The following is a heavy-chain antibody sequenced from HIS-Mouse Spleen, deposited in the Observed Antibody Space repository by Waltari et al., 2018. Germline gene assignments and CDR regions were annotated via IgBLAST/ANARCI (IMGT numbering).Heavy chain of an antibody. D-gene: IGHD6-13*01. Sequence: QLQLQESGPGLVKPSETLSLTCTVSGGSISSSSYYWGWIRQPPGKGLEWIGSIYYSGGTYSHPSLQGRVTISVDTSKNQFSLKLSSVTAADTAVYYCAREIPYSSSWYDWYFDLWGRGTLVTVSS. CDR1: GGSISSSSYY. V-gene: IGHV4-39*07. J-gene: IGHJ2*01. CDR2: IYYSGGT. CDR3: AREIPYSSSWYDWYFDL.